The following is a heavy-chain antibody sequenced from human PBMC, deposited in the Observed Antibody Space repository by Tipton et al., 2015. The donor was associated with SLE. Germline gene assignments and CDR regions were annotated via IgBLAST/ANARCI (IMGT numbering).Heavy chain of an antibody. CDR3: ARGGGITMIVSRYYGMDV. D-gene: IGHD3-22*01. CDR2: IYYSGST. CDR1: GGSISSYY. Sequence: LRLSCTVSGGSISSYYWSWIRQPPGKGLEWIGYIYYSGSTNYNPSLKSRVTISVDTYKNQFFLKLSSVTAADTAVYYCARGGGITMIVSRYYGMDVWGQGTTVTVSS. V-gene: IGHV4-59*01. J-gene: IGHJ6*02.